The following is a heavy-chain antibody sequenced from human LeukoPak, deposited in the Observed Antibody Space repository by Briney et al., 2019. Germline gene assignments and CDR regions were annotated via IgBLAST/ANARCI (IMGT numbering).Heavy chain of an antibody. CDR1: GGSISSYY. CDR3: ARDLGVPAASVAFDI. D-gene: IGHD2-2*01. J-gene: IGHJ3*02. CDR2: IYYSGST. Sequence: PSETLSLTCTVSGGSISSYYWSWIRQPPGKGLEWIGYIYYSGSTNYNPSLKSRVTISVDMSKNQFSLKLSSVTAADTAVYYCARDLGVPAASVAFDIWGQGTMVTVSS. V-gene: IGHV4-59*01.